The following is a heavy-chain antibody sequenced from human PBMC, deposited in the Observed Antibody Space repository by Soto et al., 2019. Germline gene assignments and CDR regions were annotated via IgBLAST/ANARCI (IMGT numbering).Heavy chain of an antibody. D-gene: IGHD5-12*01. CDR3: ARGPLSGVATIWDYANWFDP. CDR1: GYSFTDFA. CDR2: INADKGDT. V-gene: IGHV1-3*01. Sequence: QAQLVQSGAEVKKPGASVKVSCKAAGYSFTDFAMHWVRLASGQRLEWMGWINADKGDTKYSPKFQGRVTITRDTSATTVYMELRSLRSEDTAVYYCARGPLSGVATIWDYANWFDPWGQGSLVIVST. J-gene: IGHJ5*02.